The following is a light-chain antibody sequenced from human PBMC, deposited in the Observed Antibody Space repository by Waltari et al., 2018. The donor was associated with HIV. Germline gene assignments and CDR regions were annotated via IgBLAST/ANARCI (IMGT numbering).Light chain of an antibody. CDR1: KIRTNS. CDR3: HVWDTSDDHPS. CDR2: AND. V-gene: IGLV3-21*02. J-gene: IGLJ2*01. Sequence: SSVLTQPPSVSVAPGQTATITCGGEKIRTNSVSLYQQRPGQAPVLVVIANDDRPTGIPDRFSGSNPGNMATLTISRVEAGDEADYYCHVWDTSDDHPSFGGGTKLTVL.